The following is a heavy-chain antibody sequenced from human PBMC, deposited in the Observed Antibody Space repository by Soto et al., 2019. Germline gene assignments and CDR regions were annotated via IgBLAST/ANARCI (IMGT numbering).Heavy chain of an antibody. CDR3: ARHLTTGYYYYYYYMDV. Sequence: PGGSLRLSCAASGFTFSSYWMSWVRQAPGKGLEWVANIKQDGSEKYYVDSVKGRFTISRDNAKNSLYLQMNSLRAEDTAVYYCARHLTTGYYYYYYYMDVWGKGTTVTVSS. J-gene: IGHJ6*03. CDR1: GFTFSSYW. V-gene: IGHV3-7*01. D-gene: IGHD3-22*01. CDR2: IKQDGSEK.